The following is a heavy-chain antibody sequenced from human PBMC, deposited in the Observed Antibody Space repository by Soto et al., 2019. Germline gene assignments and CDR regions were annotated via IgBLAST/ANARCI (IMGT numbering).Heavy chain of an antibody. J-gene: IGHJ6*02. Sequence: SVKVSCKASGGTFSSYAISWVRQAPGQGLEWMGGIIPIFGTANYAQKVQGRVTITADESTSTAYMALSSLRSEDTAVYYCARDSAPRISIAARPDPYYYYGMDVWGQGTTVTVSS. V-gene: IGHV1-69*13. D-gene: IGHD6-6*01. CDR3: ARDSAPRISIAARPDPYYYYGMDV. CDR1: GGTFSSYA. CDR2: IIPIFGTA.